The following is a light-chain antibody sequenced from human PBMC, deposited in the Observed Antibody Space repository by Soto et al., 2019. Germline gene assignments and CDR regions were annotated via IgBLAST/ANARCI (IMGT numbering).Light chain of an antibody. CDR1: QSISSW. CDR3: QQYDSFSLT. V-gene: IGKV1-5*03. J-gene: IGKJ4*01. Sequence: DIQMTQSPSTLSASVGDRVTITCRASQSISSWLAWYQQKPGKAPKLLIYKASSLESGVPSRFSGSGSGTQFTLTISSLQPDDFATYYCQQYDSFSLTFGGGTKVETK. CDR2: KAS.